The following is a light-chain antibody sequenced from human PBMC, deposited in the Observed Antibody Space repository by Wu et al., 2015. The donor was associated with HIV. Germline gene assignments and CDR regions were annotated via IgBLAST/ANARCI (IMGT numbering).Light chain of an antibody. J-gene: IGKJ5*01. CDR1: KSVSFK. Sequence: EIVMTQSPDTLSVSPGQRVTLSCRASKSVSFKLAWFRQKPGQAPRVIIYDAFNRVSDVPDGFSGHGFGTDFTLTINSVQPEDFAVYYCQQYNDWPCTFGQGTRLDIK. CDR3: QQYNDWPCT. V-gene: IGKV3-15*01. CDR2: DAF.